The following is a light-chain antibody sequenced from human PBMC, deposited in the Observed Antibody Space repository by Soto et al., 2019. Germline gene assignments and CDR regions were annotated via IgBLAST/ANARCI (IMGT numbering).Light chain of an antibody. CDR1: SSDVGSYNR. V-gene: IGLV2-18*02. CDR2: EVS. J-gene: IGLJ2*01. Sequence: QSALTQPPSVSGSPRQSVTISCTGTSSDVGSYNRVSWYQQPPGTAPKLMIYEVSNRPSGVPDRFSGSKSGNTASLTIYGLQAEDEADYSCSSYTSSSTVVFGGGTKLTVL. CDR3: SSYTSSSTVV.